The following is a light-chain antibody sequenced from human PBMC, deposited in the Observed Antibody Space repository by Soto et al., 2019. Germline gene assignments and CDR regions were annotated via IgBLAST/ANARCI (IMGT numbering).Light chain of an antibody. J-gene: IGLJ3*02. CDR1: SGDIGGYDY. V-gene: IGLV2-8*01. Sequence: QSALTQPPSASGSPGQSVTISCTGTSGDIGGYDYVSWYQQHPGKAPKLMIYEVTKRPLGVPDRFSGSKSGNTASLTVSGLQAEDEADYYCSSYAGSWVFGGGTKLTVL. CDR3: SSYAGSWV. CDR2: EVT.